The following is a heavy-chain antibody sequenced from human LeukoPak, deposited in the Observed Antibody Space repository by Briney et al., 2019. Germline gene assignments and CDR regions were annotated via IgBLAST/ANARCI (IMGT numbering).Heavy chain of an antibody. CDR3: ARTRGYSGYEVSTYGMDV. J-gene: IGHJ6*02. D-gene: IGHD5-12*01. V-gene: IGHV4-59*01. CDR1: VGFISSYY. Sequence: PSETLSLTCTVSVGFISSYYWSRIRQPPGKGLEWVGNIYYSGTTNYNPSLVSRVTISVDTSKNQFSLKLRSVTAADTAVYYCARTRGYSGYEVSTYGMDVWGQGTTVTVSS. CDR2: IYYSGTT.